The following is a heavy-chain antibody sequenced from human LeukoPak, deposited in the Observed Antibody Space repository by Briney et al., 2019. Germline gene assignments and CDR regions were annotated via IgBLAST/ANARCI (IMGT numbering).Heavy chain of an antibody. Sequence: SETLSLTCTVSGGSISSYYWSWIRQPPGKGLEYIGFIYYRGSTNYNPSLKSRVTVSLDTSKNQFSLKLSSVTAADTAVYYCARGVGYSSSWYPFDYWGQGTLVTVSS. D-gene: IGHD6-13*01. CDR3: ARGVGYSSSWYPFDY. CDR1: GGSISSYY. V-gene: IGHV4-59*01. J-gene: IGHJ4*02. CDR2: IYYRGST.